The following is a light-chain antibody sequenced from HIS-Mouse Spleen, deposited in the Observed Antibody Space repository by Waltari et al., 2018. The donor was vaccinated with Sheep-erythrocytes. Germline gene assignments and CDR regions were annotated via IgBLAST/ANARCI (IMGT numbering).Light chain of an antibody. CDR2: DVR. CDR1: SSDVGGYNS. Sequence: QSALTQPASVSGSPGQSITLSCTGTSSDVGGYNSVSWYQQHPGKAPKLMIYDVRKRPSGVPDRFSGSKSGNTASLTISGLQAEDEADYYCCSYAGSYNHVFATGTKVTVL. V-gene: IGLV2-11*01. CDR3: CSYAGSYNHV. J-gene: IGLJ1*01.